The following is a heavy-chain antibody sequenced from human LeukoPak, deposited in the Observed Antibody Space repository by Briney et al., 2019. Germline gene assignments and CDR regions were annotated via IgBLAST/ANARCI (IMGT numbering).Heavy chain of an antibody. CDR3: ARAHQLLYGPPFN. CDR1: GYTFTSYY. V-gene: IGHV1-46*01. J-gene: IGHJ4*02. D-gene: IGHD2-2*02. CDR2: INPSGGST. Sequence: ASVTVSCKASGYTFTSYYMHWVRQAPGQGLEWMGIINPSGGSTSYAQKFQGRVTMTRDTSTSTVYMELSSLRSEDTAVYYCARAHQLLYGPPFNWGQGTLVTVSS.